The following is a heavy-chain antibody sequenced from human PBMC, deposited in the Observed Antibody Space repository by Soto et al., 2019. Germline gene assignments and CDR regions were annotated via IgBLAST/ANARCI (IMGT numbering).Heavy chain of an antibody. Sequence: VQLVESGGGFVQPGESLRLSCAASGFTFSLSAMSWVRQAPGRGLEWVSSISGGGSSTDYAESVKGRFTISRDNSKNTVHLQMNSLRAEDTAVYYCAKGPEYDIFTGCDFWGQGALVTVSS. CDR1: GFTFSLSA. CDR3: AKGPEYDIFTGCDF. J-gene: IGHJ4*02. D-gene: IGHD3-9*01. V-gene: IGHV3-23*04. CDR2: ISGGGSST.